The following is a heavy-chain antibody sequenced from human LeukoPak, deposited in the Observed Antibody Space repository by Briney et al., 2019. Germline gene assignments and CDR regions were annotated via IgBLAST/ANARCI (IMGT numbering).Heavy chain of an antibody. V-gene: IGHV3-23*01. Sequence: GGSLRLSCAASGFTFSNYAMTWVRQAPGKGLEWVSSLSASSGSTYYADSVRGRFTISRDNSKNTLFLQMNSLGAEDTAVYYCAKDHGVAVTGMFYWGQGTLVTVSS. J-gene: IGHJ4*02. CDR1: GFTFSNYA. D-gene: IGHD6-19*01. CDR2: LSASSGST. CDR3: AKDHGVAVTGMFY.